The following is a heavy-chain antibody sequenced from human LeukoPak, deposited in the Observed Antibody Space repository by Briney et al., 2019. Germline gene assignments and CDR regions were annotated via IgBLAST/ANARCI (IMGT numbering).Heavy chain of an antibody. CDR1: GYTFTSYG. D-gene: IGHD3-22*01. CDR3: ARDMGGTYYYDSSGYLY. V-gene: IGHV1-18*01. CDR2: ISAYNGNT. Sequence: GASVKVSCKASGYTFTSYGISWVRQAPGQGLEWMGWISAYNGNTNYAQKLQGRVTMTTDTSTSTAYMELRSLRSDDTAVYYCARDMGGTYYYDSSGYLYWGQGTLVTVSS. J-gene: IGHJ4*02.